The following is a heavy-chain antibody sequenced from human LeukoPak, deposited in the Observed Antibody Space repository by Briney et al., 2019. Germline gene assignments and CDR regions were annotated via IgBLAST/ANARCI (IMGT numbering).Heavy chain of an antibody. J-gene: IGHJ4*02. D-gene: IGHD3-22*01. CDR2: IIPILGIA. CDR3: AVVYYDSSGYDY. CDR1: GGTFSSYA. V-gene: IGHV1-69*04. Sequence: ASVKVSCKASGGTFSSYAISWVRQAPGQGLEWMGRIIPILGIANYAQKFQGRVTITADKSTSTAYMELSSLRSEDTAVYYCAVVYYDSSGYDYWGQGTLVTVSS.